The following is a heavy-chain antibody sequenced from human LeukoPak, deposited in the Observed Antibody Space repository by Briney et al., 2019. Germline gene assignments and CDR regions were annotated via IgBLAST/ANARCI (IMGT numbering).Heavy chain of an antibody. Sequence: SSETLSLTCAVYGGSFCGYYWGGIRQPPGKGVGWIGEINHRGSTNYNPSLKSRVTISVDTSKNQFSLKLSSVTAADTAVYYCARHLYYYDSSGYYDSAEYFHHWGQGTLVTVSS. CDR2: INHRGST. D-gene: IGHD3-22*01. CDR3: ARHLYYYDSSGYYDSAEYFHH. J-gene: IGHJ1*01. V-gene: IGHV4-34*01. CDR1: GGSFCGYY.